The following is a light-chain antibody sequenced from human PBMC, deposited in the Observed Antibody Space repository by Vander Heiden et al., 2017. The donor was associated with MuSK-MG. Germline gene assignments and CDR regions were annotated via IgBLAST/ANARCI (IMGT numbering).Light chain of an antibody. CDR2: AAS. Sequence: IQLTQSPSSLSASVGDRVTITCRASQGISSYLAWYQQKPGKAPKLLIYAASTLQSGVPSRFSGSGYGKDFTLTISSRQPEDFASYYCQQPNSYPPNTFGGGTKVENK. CDR3: QQPNSYPPNT. V-gene: IGKV1-9*01. CDR1: QGISSY. J-gene: IGKJ4*01.